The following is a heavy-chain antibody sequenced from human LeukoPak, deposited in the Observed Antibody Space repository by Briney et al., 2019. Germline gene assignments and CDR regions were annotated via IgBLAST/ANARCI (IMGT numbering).Heavy chain of an antibody. D-gene: IGHD2-2*01. J-gene: IGHJ4*02. CDR1: GGSISSYY. CDR3: ARDNIDSSTISYYFDY. V-gene: IGHV4-59*01. Sequence: ETLSLTCTVSGGSISSYYWSWIRQPPGKGLEWIGYISYSGTTNYNPSLKSRVTISLDTSKNRFSLKLSSVTAADTAVYYCARDNIDSSTISYYFDYWGQGTLVTVSS. CDR2: ISYSGTT.